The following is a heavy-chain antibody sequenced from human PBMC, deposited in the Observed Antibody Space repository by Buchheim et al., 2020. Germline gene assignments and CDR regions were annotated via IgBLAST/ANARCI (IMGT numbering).Heavy chain of an antibody. Sequence: QVQLVESGGGVVQPGRSLRLSCAASGFTFSSYGMHWVRQAPGKGLEWVAVISYDGSNKYYADSVKGRFPISRDNSKNTLYLQMNSLRAEDTAVYYCAKTRVADTAPPFDYWGQGTL. V-gene: IGHV3-30*18. D-gene: IGHD5-18*01. CDR3: AKTRVADTAPPFDY. J-gene: IGHJ4*02. CDR2: ISYDGSNK. CDR1: GFTFSSYG.